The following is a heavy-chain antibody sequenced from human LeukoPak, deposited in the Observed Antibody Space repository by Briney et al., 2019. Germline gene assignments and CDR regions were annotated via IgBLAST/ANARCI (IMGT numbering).Heavy chain of an antibody. CDR3: AKEAGRHDAFDV. CDR1: GFTFDDYG. V-gene: IGHV3-30*13. CDR2: IPLEGRFK. D-gene: IGHD6-13*01. J-gene: IGHJ3*01. Sequence: GGSLTLSCPASGFTFDDYGVHWVRQVPGKGPEWVAGIPLEGRFKPYADSVRGRISSSRDNSMYIMFLHMNSLRPEDTAVYFCAKEAGRHDAFDVWGQGTRVTVSS.